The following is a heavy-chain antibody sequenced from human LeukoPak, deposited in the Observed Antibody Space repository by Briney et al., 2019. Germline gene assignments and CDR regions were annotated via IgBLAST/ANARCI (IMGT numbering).Heavy chain of an antibody. D-gene: IGHD3-16*01. CDR2: ISDYNSNT. J-gene: IGHJ4*02. CDR3: ARDMVFGAVGVMNDS. Sequence: ASVKDSCKASGYTFTSYVISWVRQAPGQGLEWMGWISDYNSNTNYAQKLQGRVTMTTETSTRTAYLVLRSLRSEDTAVYFCARDMVFGAVGVMNDSWGQGTLVTVSS. V-gene: IGHV1-18*01. CDR1: GYTFTSYV.